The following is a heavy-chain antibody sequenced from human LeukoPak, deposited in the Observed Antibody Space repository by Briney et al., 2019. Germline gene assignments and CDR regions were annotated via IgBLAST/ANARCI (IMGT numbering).Heavy chain of an antibody. D-gene: IGHD3-3*02. CDR3: ANPSSIPDAFDI. J-gene: IGHJ3*02. CDR2: IIPIFGTA. V-gene: IGHV1-69*05. CDR1: GGTFSSYA. Sequence: PVKVSCKASGGTFSSYAISWVRQAPGQGLEWMGGIIPIFGTANYAQKFQGRVTITTDESTSTAYMELSSLRSEDTAVYYCANPSSIPDAFDIWGQGTMVTVSS.